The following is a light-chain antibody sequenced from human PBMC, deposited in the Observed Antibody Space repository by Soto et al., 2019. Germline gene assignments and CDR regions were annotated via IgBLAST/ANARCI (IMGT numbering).Light chain of an antibody. CDR3: QQYHTYPCT. V-gene: IGKV1-5*03. Sequence: DIQMTQSPSTVSASVGDRVTITCRASQSINSWLAWYQQKPGKAPKLLIYKASSLESGVPSWFSGSGSGTEFTLTISSLQPDDFATYYCQQYHTYPCTFGQGTKVEI. CDR1: QSINSW. J-gene: IGKJ1*01. CDR2: KAS.